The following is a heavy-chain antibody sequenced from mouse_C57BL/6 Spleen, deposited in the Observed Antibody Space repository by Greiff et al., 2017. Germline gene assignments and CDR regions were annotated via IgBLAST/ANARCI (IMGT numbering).Heavy chain of an antibody. D-gene: IGHD1-1*01. CDR1: GYSITSGYY. Sequence: EVQLVESGPGLVKPSQSLSLTCSVTGYSITSGYYWNWIRQFPGNKLEWMGYISYDGSTNYNPSLKNRISITRDTSKNQFFLKLNSVTTEDTATYYCASYYGSSDGYFDVGGTGTTVTVSS. V-gene: IGHV3-6*01. CDR3: ASYYGSSDGYFDV. CDR2: ISYDGST. J-gene: IGHJ1*03.